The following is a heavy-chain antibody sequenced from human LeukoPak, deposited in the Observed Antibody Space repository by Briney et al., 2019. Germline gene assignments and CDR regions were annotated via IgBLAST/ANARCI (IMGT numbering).Heavy chain of an antibody. D-gene: IGHD6-13*01. CDR1: GVYISTYQWT. V-gene: IGHV2-5*08. CDR3: AHSPGSSSWYEDYFDY. CDR2: IYWDDDK. Sequence: TLSLTCTVSGVYISTYQWTWIRQPPGKALEWLALIYWDDDKRYSPSLKSRLTITKDTSKNQVVLTMTNMDPVDTATYYCAHSPGSSSWYEDYFDYWGQGTLVTVSS. J-gene: IGHJ4*02.